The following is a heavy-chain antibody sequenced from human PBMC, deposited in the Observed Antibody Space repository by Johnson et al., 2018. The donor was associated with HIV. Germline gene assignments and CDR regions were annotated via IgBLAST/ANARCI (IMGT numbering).Heavy chain of an antibody. CDR3: ARPQGTGDAFDI. CDR1: GFTFSSYG. D-gene: IGHD1-1*01. V-gene: IGHV3-33*01. J-gene: IGHJ3*02. Sequence: QVQLVESGGGVVQPGRSLRLSCAASGFTFSSYGMHWVRLAPGKGLEWVAVIWYDGINKYYADSVEDRFTISRDNSKNTLYLQMNSLRAEDTAVYYCARPQGTGDAFDIWGQGTMVTVSS. CDR2: IWYDGINK.